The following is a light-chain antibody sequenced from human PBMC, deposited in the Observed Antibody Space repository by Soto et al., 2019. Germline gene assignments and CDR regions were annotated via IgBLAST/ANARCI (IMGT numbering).Light chain of an antibody. CDR2: GAS. Sequence: EIVLPQSPGTLSLSPGERATLCWRASQSISSTYLAWYQQKRGQAPRLLIYGASSRATGIPDRFSGSGSGTDFTLTISRLEPEDFALYYCQQYGGSLTFGGGTKVDIK. J-gene: IGKJ4*01. CDR3: QQYGGSLT. V-gene: IGKV3-20*01. CDR1: QSISSTY.